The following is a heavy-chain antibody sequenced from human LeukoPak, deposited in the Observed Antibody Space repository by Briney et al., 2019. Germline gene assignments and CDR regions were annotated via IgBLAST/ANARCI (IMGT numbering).Heavy chain of an antibody. CDR2: ITSTGSTI. CDR1: GFTFSTYN. CDR3: VRDTGYCSGNSCYGGAFDY. V-gene: IGHV3-48*04. J-gene: IGHJ4*02. Sequence: PGGSLRLSCAASGFTFSTYNMNWVRQAPGKGLEWVSYITSTGSTIYYADSVKGRFTISRDNAKNSLYLQMNSLRAEDTAVYYCVRDTGYCSGNSCYGGAFDYWGQGTLVTVSS. D-gene: IGHD2-15*01.